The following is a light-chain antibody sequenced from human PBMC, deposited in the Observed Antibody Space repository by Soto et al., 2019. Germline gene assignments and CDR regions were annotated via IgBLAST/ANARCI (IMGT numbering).Light chain of an antibody. V-gene: IGLV1-40*01. CDR2: VNT. CDR3: QYYDSSLSGYV. Sequence: QSVLTRPPSVSGAPGQRVTVSCTGSSSNIGAGYDVHWYQQLPGTAPKLLIYVNTNRPSGVPGRFSGSKSGTSASLAITGLQAEHEADYYCQYYDSSLSGYVFGTGTKVTVL. CDR1: SSNIGAGYD. J-gene: IGLJ1*01.